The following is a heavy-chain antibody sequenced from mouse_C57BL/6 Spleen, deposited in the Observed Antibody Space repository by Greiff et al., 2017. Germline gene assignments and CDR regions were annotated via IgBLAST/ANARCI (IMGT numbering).Heavy chain of an antibody. CDR2: IDPYSGGT. D-gene: IGHD2-4*01. J-gene: IGHJ4*01. V-gene: IGHV1-72*01. CDR1: GYTFTSYW. CDR3: ARGALDYEPFAMDY. Sequence: QVQLQQPGAELVKPGASVKLSCKASGYTFTSYWMHWVKQRPGRGLEWIGRIDPYSGGTKYNEKFKSKATLTVDKPSSTAYMQLSSLTSEDSAVYYCARGALDYEPFAMDYWGQGTSVTVSS.